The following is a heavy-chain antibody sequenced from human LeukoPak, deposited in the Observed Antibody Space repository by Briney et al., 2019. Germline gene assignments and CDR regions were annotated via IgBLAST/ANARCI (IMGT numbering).Heavy chain of an antibody. J-gene: IGHJ4*02. CDR1: GGSISSGDYY. CDR3: ARDLSSGYYRYYFDY. V-gene: IGHV4-30-4*08. D-gene: IGHD3-22*01. Sequence: SQTLSLTCTVSGGSISSGDYYWRWLRQPPGRGLEWLGYIYYSGSTYYNPSLKSRVTISVDTSKNQFSLKLSSVTAADTAVYYCARDLSSGYYRYYFDYWGQGTLVTVSS. CDR2: IYYSGST.